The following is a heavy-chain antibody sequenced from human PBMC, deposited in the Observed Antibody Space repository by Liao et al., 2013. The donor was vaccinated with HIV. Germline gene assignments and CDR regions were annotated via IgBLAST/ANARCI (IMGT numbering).Heavy chain of an antibody. CDR2: IYNSGNT. J-gene: IGHJ6*03. CDR1: GGSISGGTYY. Sequence: QLQLQESGPGLVRPSETLSLTCSVSGGSISGGTYYWAWIRQPPGKGLEWIGNIYNSGNTYYTPSLKSRVTISQDTSKNQFSLRLRSVTAADTAVYYCARNPRGARPGSLALYFYMDVWGTGTPVTVSS. V-gene: IGHV4-39*07. D-gene: IGHD3-10*01. CDR3: ARNPRGARPGSLALYFYMDV.